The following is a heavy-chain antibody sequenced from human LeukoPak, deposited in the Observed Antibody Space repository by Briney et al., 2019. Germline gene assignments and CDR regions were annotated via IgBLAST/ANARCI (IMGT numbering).Heavy chain of an antibody. Sequence: GGSLRLSCAASGFTFTSYGMHWVRQAPGKGLEWLALISYDGSNKYSADSVKGRFTISRDNSKNTLYLQMDSLRADDTAVYYCAKDTAAGECTGGNCYSYFDYWGQGTLVTVSS. J-gene: IGHJ4*02. CDR2: ISYDGSNK. CDR3: AKDTAAGECTGGNCYSYFDY. D-gene: IGHD2-15*01. CDR1: GFTFTSYG. V-gene: IGHV3-30*18.